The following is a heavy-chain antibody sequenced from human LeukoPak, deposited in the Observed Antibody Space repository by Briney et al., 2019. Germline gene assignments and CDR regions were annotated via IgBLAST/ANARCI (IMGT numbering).Heavy chain of an antibody. CDR2: IYYSGST. V-gene: IGHV4-39*07. CDR3: ARDKMAYMDV. CDR1: GDSISTSSYY. D-gene: IGHD5-24*01. J-gene: IGHJ6*03. Sequence: PSETLSLTCTVSGDSISTSSYYWGWIRQPPGKGLEWIGSIYYSGSTYYNPSLKSRVTISVDTSKNQFSLKLSSVTAADTAVYYCARDKMAYMDVWGNGTTVTISS.